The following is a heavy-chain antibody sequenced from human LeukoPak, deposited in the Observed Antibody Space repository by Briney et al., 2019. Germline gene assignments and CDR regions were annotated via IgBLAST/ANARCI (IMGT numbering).Heavy chain of an antibody. J-gene: IGHJ6*03. CDR2: IYSGGTT. Sequence: GGSLRLSCAASGFTVNNNYMIWVRQAPGKGLEWVSLIYSGGTTYYAASVKGRFTISKDNSKNTLYLQMNSLRPQDTALFYIAGVGGDSYYYYMDVWGKGATVTVSS. CDR3: AGVGGDSYYYYMDV. D-gene: IGHD3-16*01. V-gene: IGHV3-53*01. CDR1: GFTVNNNY.